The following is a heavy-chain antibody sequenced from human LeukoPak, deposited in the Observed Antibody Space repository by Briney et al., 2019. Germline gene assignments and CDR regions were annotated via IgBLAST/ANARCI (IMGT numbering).Heavy chain of an antibody. V-gene: IGHV1-2*02. D-gene: IGHD4-17*01. J-gene: IGHJ4*02. CDR3: ARGGIVVSATLVYGDRSSNDH. CDR2: ITPARGDT. Sequence: GASVTVSCKASGYSFTSYCLHWLRQAPGQGLEWMGWITPARGDTRISQKFQGRVTLTRDPSINTVYMELTGLTSDDTATYYCARGGIVVSATLVYGDRSSNDHWGRRTLVIVSS. CDR1: GYSFTSYC.